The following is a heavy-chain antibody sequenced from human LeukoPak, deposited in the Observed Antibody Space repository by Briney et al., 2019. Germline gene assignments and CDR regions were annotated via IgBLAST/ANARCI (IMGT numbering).Heavy chain of an antibody. D-gene: IGHD2-15*01. CDR3: ARGRGLMVAALDY. CDR1: GGTLSSYA. Sequence: SVKVSCKASGGTLSSYAISWVRQAPGQGLEWMGGIIPIFGTANYAQKFQGRVTITTDESTSTAYMELSSLRSEDTAVYYCARGRGLMVAALDYWGQGTLVTVSS. J-gene: IGHJ4*02. CDR2: IIPIFGTA. V-gene: IGHV1-69*05.